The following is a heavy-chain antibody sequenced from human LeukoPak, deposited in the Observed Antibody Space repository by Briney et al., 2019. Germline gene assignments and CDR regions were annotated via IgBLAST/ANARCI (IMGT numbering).Heavy chain of an antibody. CDR3: ARWPHYYGSGSYYIEPYYFDY. Sequence: PSETLSLTCTVSGGSISSYYWSWIRQPAGKGLEWIGRIYTSGSTNYNPSLKSRVTMSVDTSKNQFSLKLSSVTAADTAVYYCARWPHYYGSGSYYIEPYYFDYWGQGTLVTVSS. CDR1: GGSISSYY. D-gene: IGHD3-10*01. V-gene: IGHV4-4*07. J-gene: IGHJ4*02. CDR2: IYTSGST.